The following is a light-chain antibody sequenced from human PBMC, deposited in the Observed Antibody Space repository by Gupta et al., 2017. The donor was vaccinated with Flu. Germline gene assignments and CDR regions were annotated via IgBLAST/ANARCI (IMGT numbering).Light chain of an antibody. J-gene: IGLJ1*01. CDR2: EVS. CDR1: SSDVGGYNY. V-gene: IGLV2-14*01. Sequence: QSALTQPASVPGSTGRSITIPCTGTSSDVGGYNYVSWYQQHPGKAPKLMIYEVSNRPSGISNRFSGSKSGTTASLTISGLQAEDEADYYCSSYTSSTLGRLFGTGTKVTVL. CDR3: SSYTSSTLGRL.